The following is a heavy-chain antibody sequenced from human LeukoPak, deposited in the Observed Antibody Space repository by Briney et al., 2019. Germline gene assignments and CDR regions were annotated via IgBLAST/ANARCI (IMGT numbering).Heavy chain of an antibody. D-gene: IGHD3-16*02. J-gene: IGHJ3*02. Sequence: SETLSLTCTVSGGPTSSSSYYWGWIRQPPGKGLEWIGSIYYSGSTYYNPSLKSRVTISVDTSKNQFSLKLSSVTAADTAVYYSANYAVMITFGGVIPKRAFDIWGQGTMVTVSS. V-gene: IGHV4-39*01. CDR1: GGPTSSSSYY. CDR3: ANYAVMITFGGVIPKRAFDI. CDR2: IYYSGST.